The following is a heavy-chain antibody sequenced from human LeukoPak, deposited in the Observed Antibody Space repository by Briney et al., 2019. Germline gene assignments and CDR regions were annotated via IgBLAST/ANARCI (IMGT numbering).Heavy chain of an antibody. Sequence: SETLSLTCTVSGGSISSGGYYWSWIRQHPGKGLEWIGYIYYSGSTYYNPSLKSRVTISVDTSKNQFSLKLSSVTAADTAVYYCARGARSGLAAALTEEDYYYMDVWGKGTTVTVSS. D-gene: IGHD6-13*01. CDR1: GGSISSGGYY. CDR3: ARGARSGLAAALTEEDYYYMDV. V-gene: IGHV4-31*03. CDR2: IYYSGST. J-gene: IGHJ6*03.